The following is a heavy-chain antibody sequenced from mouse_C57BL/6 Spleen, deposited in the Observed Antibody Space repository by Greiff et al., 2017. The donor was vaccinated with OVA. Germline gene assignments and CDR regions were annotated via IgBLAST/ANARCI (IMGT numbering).Heavy chain of an antibody. CDR1: GFTFNTYA. CDR2: IRSKSSNYAT. CDR3: VREPFTTVVATPGYCDV. D-gene: IGHD1-1*01. Sequence: EVKLVESGGGLVQPKGSLKLSCAASGFTFNTYAMHWVRQAPGKGLEWVARIRSKSSNYATYYADSVKDRFTISRDDSQSMLYLQMNNLKTEDTAMYYCVREPFTTVVATPGYCDVWGTGTTVTVSS. J-gene: IGHJ1*03. V-gene: IGHV10-3*01.